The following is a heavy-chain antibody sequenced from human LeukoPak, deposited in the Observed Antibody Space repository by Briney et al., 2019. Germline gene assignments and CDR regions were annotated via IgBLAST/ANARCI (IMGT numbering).Heavy chain of an antibody. D-gene: IGHD4-23*01. Sequence: GGSLRLSCAASGFTFSSFAMHWVRQAPGKGLEWVAVLSYDGTNKYYADSVKGRFTISRDNSKNTLYLQMNSLRAEDTAIYYCAKEINYGGNSFDYWGQGTLVTVSS. CDR1: GFTFSSFA. CDR2: LSYDGTNK. J-gene: IGHJ4*02. CDR3: AKEINYGGNSFDY. V-gene: IGHV3-30*18.